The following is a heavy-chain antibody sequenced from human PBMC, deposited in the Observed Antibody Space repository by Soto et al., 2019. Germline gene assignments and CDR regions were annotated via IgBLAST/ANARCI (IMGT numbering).Heavy chain of an antibody. Sequence: HSETLSLTCTVSGGSISSYYWSWIRQPPGKGLEWTGYIYYSGSTNYNPSLKSRVTISVDTSKNQFSLKLSSVTAADTAVYYCARWGYSYGVNWFDPWGQGTLVTVSS. CDR2: IYYSGST. CDR1: GGSISSYY. D-gene: IGHD5-18*01. CDR3: ARWGYSYGVNWFDP. J-gene: IGHJ5*02. V-gene: IGHV4-59*01.